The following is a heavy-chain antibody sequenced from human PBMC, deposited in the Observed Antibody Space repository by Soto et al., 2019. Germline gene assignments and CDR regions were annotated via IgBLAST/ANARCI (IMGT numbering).Heavy chain of an antibody. CDR1: GGSISSSPY. Sequence: QLQLQESGPGLVKPSETLPLTCTVSGGSISSSPYWGWIRQPPGKGLEWVASIYYGGSTYYNPSLKSRLTISIDTSKNQFSLKLSYVTAADTAVYYCARRPSETYHNWYFDLWGRGTLVTVSS. D-gene: IGHD2-2*01. CDR3: ARRPSETYHNWYFDL. V-gene: IGHV4-39*01. J-gene: IGHJ2*01. CDR2: IYYGGST.